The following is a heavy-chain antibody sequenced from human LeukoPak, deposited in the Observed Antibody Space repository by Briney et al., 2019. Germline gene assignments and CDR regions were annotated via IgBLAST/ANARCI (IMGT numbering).Heavy chain of an antibody. CDR2: FDPEDGET. J-gene: IGHJ4*02. CDR3: ATDLGDNWNSKPGVL. V-gene: IGHV1-24*01. Sequence: ASVKVSCKVSGYTLTELSMHWVRQAPGKGLEWVGGFDPEDGETIYVQKFQGRVTMTEDTSTDTAYMELSSLRSEDTAVYYCATDLGDNWNSKPGVLWGQGTLVTVSS. D-gene: IGHD1-7*01. CDR1: GYTLTELS.